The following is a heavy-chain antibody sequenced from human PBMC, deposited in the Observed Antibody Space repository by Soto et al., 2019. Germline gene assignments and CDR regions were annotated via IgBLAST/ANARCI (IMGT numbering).Heavy chain of an antibody. V-gene: IGHV4-39*07. CDR3: ARLGDYYQAFDY. Sequence: SETLSLTCAVSGFSISSSFSYWGWLRQSPGQGLEWIGTIYSPGTTYYNPSLKSRVTVSVDTSKNQFSLKLRSVTAADTAVYYCARLGDYYQAFDYWGQGTLVTVSS. D-gene: IGHD3-22*01. CDR2: IYSPGTT. CDR1: GFSISSSFSY. J-gene: IGHJ4*01.